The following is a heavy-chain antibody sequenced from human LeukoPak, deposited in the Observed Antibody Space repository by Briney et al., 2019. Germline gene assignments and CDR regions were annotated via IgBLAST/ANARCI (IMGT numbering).Heavy chain of an antibody. J-gene: IGHJ6*03. V-gene: IGHV3-23*01. Sequence: GGSLRLSCAASGFTFSSYWMSWVRQAPGKGLEWVSAISGSGGSTYYADSVKGRFTISRDNSKNTLYLQMNSLRAEDTAVYYCAKAPQAGYYDYMDVWGKGTTVTISS. D-gene: IGHD3-22*01. CDR3: AKAPQAGYYDYMDV. CDR1: GFTFSSYW. CDR2: ISGSGGST.